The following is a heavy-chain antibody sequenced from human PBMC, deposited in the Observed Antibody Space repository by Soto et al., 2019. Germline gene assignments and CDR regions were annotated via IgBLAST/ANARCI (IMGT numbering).Heavy chain of an antibody. D-gene: IGHD1-1*01. CDR1: GGAISSSSYY. V-gene: IGHV4-39*01. Sequence: SETLSLTCTVSGGAISSSSYYWGWIRQTPGKGLESIGSTYYSGITYYNPSLKSPFTISVDTSKNPFSLKLTSVTAADTALYYCAIGTVTASSYTTDFDYWGQGTLVTGCS. CDR2: TYYSGIT. J-gene: IGHJ4*02. CDR3: AIGTVTASSYTTDFDY.